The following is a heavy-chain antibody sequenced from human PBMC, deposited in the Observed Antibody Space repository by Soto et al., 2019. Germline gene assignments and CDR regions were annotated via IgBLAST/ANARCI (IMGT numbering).Heavy chain of an antibody. Sequence: KSGGSLRLSCAASGFTFSSYSMNWVRQAPGKGLEWVSSISSSSSYIYYADSVKGRFTISRDNAKNSLYLQMNSLRAEDTAVYYCARDLLPGIAARRVDYWGQGTLVTVSS. CDR3: ARDLLPGIAARRVDY. CDR2: ISSSSSYI. CDR1: GFTFSSYS. J-gene: IGHJ4*02. V-gene: IGHV3-21*01. D-gene: IGHD6-6*01.